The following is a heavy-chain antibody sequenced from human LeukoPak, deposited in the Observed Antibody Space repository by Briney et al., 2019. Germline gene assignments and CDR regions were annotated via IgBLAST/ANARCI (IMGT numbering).Heavy chain of an antibody. J-gene: IGHJ4*02. CDR1: GFAVSSNY. V-gene: IGHV3-53*01. Sequence: PGGSLRLSCAASGFAVSSNYMSWVRQAPGKGLEWVSVIYSGGSTNYADSVKGRFTISRDNSKNTLYLQMNSLRAEDTAVYYCARDTDDSSGWYSYPLRYPSDYWGQGTLVTVSS. D-gene: IGHD6-19*01. CDR3: ARDTDDSSGWYSYPLRYPSDY. CDR2: IYSGGST.